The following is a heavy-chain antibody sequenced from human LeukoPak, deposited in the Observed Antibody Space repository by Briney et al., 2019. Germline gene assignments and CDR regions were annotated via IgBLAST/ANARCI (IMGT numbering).Heavy chain of an antibody. CDR2: INHSGDT. J-gene: IGHJ5*02. Sequence: PSETLSLTCNVSGGSFNNYYWSWIRQTPEKGLEWIGQINHSGDTSYNPSLRSRITLSVDRSKNQFSLKVTAVTAADTGVYYCARGPGTVGLSPWGQGTLVTVSS. CDR1: GGSFNNYY. V-gene: IGHV4-34*01. CDR3: ARGPGTVGLSP. D-gene: IGHD1/OR15-1a*01.